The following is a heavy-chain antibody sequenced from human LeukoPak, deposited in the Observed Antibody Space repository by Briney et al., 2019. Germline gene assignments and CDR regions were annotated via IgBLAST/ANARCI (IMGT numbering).Heavy chain of an antibody. J-gene: IGHJ6*03. CDR1: GGSISNSY. CDR2: IYTSGST. Sequence: SETLSLTCTVSGGSISNSYWSWVRQPAGKGLEWIGRIYTSGSTNYNPSLKSRVTISVDTSKNQFSLKLSSVTAADTAVYYCARAQNRYMDVWGKGTTVTVSS. CDR3: ARAQNRYMDV. V-gene: IGHV4-4*07.